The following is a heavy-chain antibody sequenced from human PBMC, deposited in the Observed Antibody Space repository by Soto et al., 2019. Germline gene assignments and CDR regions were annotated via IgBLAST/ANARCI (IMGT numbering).Heavy chain of an antibody. Sequence: GGSLRLSCAASGFTVSVNLMNWVRQAPGKGLEWVSVINSGGSTDYADSVKGRFTISRDNSRNTLYLQTSSLRHEDTAVYYCAKDLGVDGSASYPYYWGQGTLVTVSS. CDR1: GFTVSVNL. D-gene: IGHD3-10*01. V-gene: IGHV3-66*01. J-gene: IGHJ4*02. CDR3: AKDLGVDGSASYPYY. CDR2: INSGGST.